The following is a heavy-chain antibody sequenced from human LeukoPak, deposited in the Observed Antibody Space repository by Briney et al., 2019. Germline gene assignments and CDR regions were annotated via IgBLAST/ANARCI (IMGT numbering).Heavy chain of an antibody. CDR2: ISYDGSNK. V-gene: IGHV3-30*03. CDR1: GFTFSSYG. D-gene: IGHD3-22*01. J-gene: IGHJ4*02. CDR3: ARGSTYYDSSGQVPFDY. Sequence: GGSLRLSCAASGFTFSSYGMHWVRQAPGKGLEWVAVISYDGSNKYYADSVKGRFTISRDNSKNSLYLQMNSLRAEDTAVYYCARGSTYYDSSGQVPFDYWGQGTLVTVSS.